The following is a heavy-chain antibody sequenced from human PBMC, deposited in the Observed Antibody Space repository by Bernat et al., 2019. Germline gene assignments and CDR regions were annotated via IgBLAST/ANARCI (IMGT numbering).Heavy chain of an antibody. Sequence: EVQLVESGGGLVQPGGSLRLSCAASGFTFSSYWMHWVRQAPGKGLVWVSRINSDGSSTSYADSVKGRFTISRDNAKNTVYLQMNRLRAEDTAVYYCARDGGNYWGWFDPWGQGTLVTVSS. CDR1: GFTFSSYW. J-gene: IGHJ5*02. V-gene: IGHV3-74*01. CDR2: INSDGSST. CDR3: ARDGGNYWGWFDP. D-gene: IGHD1-26*01.